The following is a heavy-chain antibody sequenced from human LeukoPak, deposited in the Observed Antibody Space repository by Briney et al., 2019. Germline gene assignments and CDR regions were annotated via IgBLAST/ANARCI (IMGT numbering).Heavy chain of an antibody. CDR1: GGTFSSYA. D-gene: IGHD3-16*01. J-gene: IGHJ4*02. Sequence: ASVKVSCKASGGTFSSYAISWVRQAPGQGLEWMGRIIPILGIANYAQKFQGRVTITADKSTSTAYMELSSLRSEDTAVYYCASSTITFGGVPYYFDYWGQGTLVTVSS. CDR3: ASSTITFGGVPYYFDY. V-gene: IGHV1-69*04. CDR2: IIPILGIA.